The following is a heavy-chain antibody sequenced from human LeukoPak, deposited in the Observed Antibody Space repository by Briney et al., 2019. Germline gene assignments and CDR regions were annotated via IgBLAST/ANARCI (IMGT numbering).Heavy chain of an antibody. D-gene: IGHD3-22*01. CDR1: GYSISSGYY. CDR3: ARRNYYDSSGYVSVE. CDR2: IYHGGST. J-gene: IGHJ4*02. V-gene: IGHV4-38-2*02. Sequence: SETLSLTCTVSGYSISSGYYWGWLRQPPGKGLERIGTIYHGGSTYYNPSLKSRVTISVDTSKNQFSLKLSSVTAADTAVYSCARRNYYDSSGYVSVEWSQGTLVTVSS.